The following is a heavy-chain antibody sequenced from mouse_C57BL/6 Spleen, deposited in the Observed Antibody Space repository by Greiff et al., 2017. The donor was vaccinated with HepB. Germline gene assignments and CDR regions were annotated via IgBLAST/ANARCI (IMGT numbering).Heavy chain of an antibody. Sequence: EVKLQQSGPELVKPGASVKISCKASGYTFTDYYMNWVKQSHGKSLEWIGDINPNNGGTSYNQKFKGKATLTVDKSSSTAYMELRSLTSEDSAVYYCAREGSNSWFAYWGQGTLVTVSA. V-gene: IGHV1-26*01. CDR3: AREGSNSWFAY. J-gene: IGHJ3*01. CDR2: INPNNGGT. D-gene: IGHD2-5*01. CDR1: GYTFTDYY.